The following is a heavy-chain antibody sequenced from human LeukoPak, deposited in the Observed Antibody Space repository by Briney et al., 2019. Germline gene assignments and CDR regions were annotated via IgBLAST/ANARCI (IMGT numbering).Heavy chain of an antibody. V-gene: IGHV5-51*01. CDR1: GYIFTSYW. J-gene: IGHJ3*02. D-gene: IGHD2-15*01. CDR3: ARSDGRYCSGGSCPWGAFDI. CDR2: IYPGDSDT. Sequence: GESLKISCKGSGYIFTSYWIGWVRQMPGKGLEWMGIIYPGDSDTRYSPSFQGQVTISADKSISTAYLQWSSLKASDTAMYYCARSDGRYCSGGSCPWGAFDIWGQGTMVTVSS.